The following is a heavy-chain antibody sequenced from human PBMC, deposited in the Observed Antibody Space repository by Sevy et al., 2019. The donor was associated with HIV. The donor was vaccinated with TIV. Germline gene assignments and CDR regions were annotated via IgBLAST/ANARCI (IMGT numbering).Heavy chain of an antibody. Sequence: GGSLTLSCVASGFTFDDYTMHWFRHAPGKGLEWVSLINWNGDNRYYADSVKGRFTISRDNSKDSLYLQMNRLRTEDTALYYCAKDLDWLPDYWGQGTLVTVSS. V-gene: IGHV3-43*01. CDR2: INWNGDNR. CDR1: GFTFDDYT. CDR3: AKDLDWLPDY. D-gene: IGHD3-9*01. J-gene: IGHJ4*02.